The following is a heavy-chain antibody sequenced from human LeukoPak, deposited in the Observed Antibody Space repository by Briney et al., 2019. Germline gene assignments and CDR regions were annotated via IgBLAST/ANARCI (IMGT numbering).Heavy chain of an antibody. V-gene: IGHV3-74*01. CDR1: GFTFSSYW. D-gene: IGHD5-18*01. CDR2: INTDGSST. Sequence: GGSLRLSCAASGFTFSSYWMHWVRQAPGKGLVWVSRINTDGSSTSYADSVKGRFTISRDNAKSTLYLQMNSLRAEDTAVYYCARDPPRGYSYGHDAFDIWGQGTMVTVSS. J-gene: IGHJ3*02. CDR3: ARDPPRGYSYGHDAFDI.